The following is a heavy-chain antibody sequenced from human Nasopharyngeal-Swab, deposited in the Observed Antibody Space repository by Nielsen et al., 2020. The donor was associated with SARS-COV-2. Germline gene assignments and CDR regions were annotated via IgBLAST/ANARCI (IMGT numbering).Heavy chain of an antibody. Sequence: GGSLRLSFAPSGFTVSTYWMHWVRQPPGKGPVWIARLSTDGRSTDYADSVKGRFTISRDDAKNTLYVQMNSLRVEDTAVYYCIRNSYSGSYGAFDIWGQGTMVTVSS. V-gene: IGHV3-74*01. D-gene: IGHD1-26*01. J-gene: IGHJ3*02. CDR1: GFTVSTYW. CDR3: IRNSYSGSYGAFDI. CDR2: LSTDGRST.